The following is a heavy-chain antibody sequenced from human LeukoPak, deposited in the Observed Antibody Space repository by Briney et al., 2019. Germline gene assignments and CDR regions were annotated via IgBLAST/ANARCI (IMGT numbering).Heavy chain of an antibody. D-gene: IGHD6-19*01. CDR3: ARGGYYSSFDP. V-gene: IGHV3-48*03. CDR1: GFTFDDYA. CDR2: ISSSGSTI. J-gene: IGHJ5*02. Sequence: GGSLRLSXAASGFTFDDYAMHWVGQAPGKGLEWVSYISSSGSTIYYADSVKGRFTFSRDNAKNSLYLQMNSLRAEDTAVYYYARGGYYSSFDPWGQGTLVTVSS.